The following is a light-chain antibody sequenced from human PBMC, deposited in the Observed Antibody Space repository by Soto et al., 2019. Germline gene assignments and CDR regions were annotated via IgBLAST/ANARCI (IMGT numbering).Light chain of an antibody. CDR1: QSVSTTY. CDR3: QQYGSSPPYT. V-gene: IGKV3-20*01. J-gene: IGKJ2*01. CDR2: GAS. Sequence: EIVLTQSLGTLSLSPGESATLSCRASQSVSTTYLAWYQQKPGQAPRLLIYGASSRATGIPDRFSGGGSGTDFTLTISRLEPEDFAVYYCQQYGSSPPYTFGQGTKLEIK.